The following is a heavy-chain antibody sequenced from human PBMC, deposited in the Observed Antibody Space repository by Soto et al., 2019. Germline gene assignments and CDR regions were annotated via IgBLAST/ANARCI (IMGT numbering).Heavy chain of an antibody. J-gene: IGHJ4*02. Sequence: GGSLRLSCAASGFTFSNYLMSWVRQAPGKGLEWVSLISDSGTRTYYADSVKGRFTISRDNSKNTLYLQMSSLRAEDTAVYYCAKGTFSVGVVVAAYHYWGQGTLVTVSS. CDR3: AKGTFSVGVVVAAYHY. V-gene: IGHV3-23*01. CDR2: ISDSGTRT. D-gene: IGHD2-15*01. CDR1: GFTFSNYL.